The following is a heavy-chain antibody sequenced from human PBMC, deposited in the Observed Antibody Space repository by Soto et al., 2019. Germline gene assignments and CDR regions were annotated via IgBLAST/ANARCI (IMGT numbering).Heavy chain of an antibody. CDR1: GYSFTSYW. Sequence: GESLKISCKGSGYSFTSYWICWVRQMLGKGLEWMGIIYPGDSDTRYSPSFQGQVTISADKSISTAYLQWSSLKASDTAMSYRARTESGYSYGFADVWGQGTTVTVSS. CDR3: ARTESGYSYGFADV. D-gene: IGHD5-18*01. CDR2: IYPGDSDT. V-gene: IGHV5-51*01. J-gene: IGHJ6*02.